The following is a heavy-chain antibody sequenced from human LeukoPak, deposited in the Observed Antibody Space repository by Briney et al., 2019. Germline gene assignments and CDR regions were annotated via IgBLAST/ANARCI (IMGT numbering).Heavy chain of an antibody. Sequence: ASVKVSCKVSGYALTELSMHWARQAPGKGLEWMGGFDPEDGETIYAQKFQGRVTMTEDTSTDTSYVELSSLRCEYPGVYYCATAPGYYGRSGYLYNWFGPWGQGTLVTVSS. CDR1: GYALTELS. J-gene: IGHJ5*02. V-gene: IGHV1-24*01. CDR3: ATAPGYYGRSGYLYNWFGP. CDR2: FDPEDGET. D-gene: IGHD3-22*01.